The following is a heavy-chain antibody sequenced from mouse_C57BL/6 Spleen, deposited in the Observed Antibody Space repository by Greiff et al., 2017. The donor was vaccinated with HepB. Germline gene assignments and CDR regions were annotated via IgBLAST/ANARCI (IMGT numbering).Heavy chain of an antibody. V-gene: IGHV1-15*01. CDR2: IDPETGGT. Sequence: VQLQQSGAELVRPGASVTLSCKASGYTFTDYEMHWVKQTPVHGLEWIGAIDPETGGTAYNQKFKGKAILTADKSSSTAYMELCSLTSEDSAVYYCTRGAYYSFDYWGQGTTLTVSS. CDR3: TRGAYYSFDY. CDR1: GYTFTDYE. J-gene: IGHJ2*01. D-gene: IGHD2-12*01.